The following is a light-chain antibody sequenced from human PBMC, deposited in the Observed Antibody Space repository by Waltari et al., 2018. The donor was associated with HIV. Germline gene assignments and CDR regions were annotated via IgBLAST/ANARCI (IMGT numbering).Light chain of an antibody. CDR2: DVT. V-gene: IGLV2-8*01. CDR1: TMHIGGYNY. CDR3: NSYAGSSKSDG. Sequence: QSALTQPPSASGSPGQSVTISCTGTTMHIGGYNYVSWYQHHPGTAPRLIFYDVTKRPSGGPDRFSGSKSGNTASLTVSGLQAEDEAEYYGNSYAGSSKSDGFGTGTKVTVL. J-gene: IGLJ1*01.